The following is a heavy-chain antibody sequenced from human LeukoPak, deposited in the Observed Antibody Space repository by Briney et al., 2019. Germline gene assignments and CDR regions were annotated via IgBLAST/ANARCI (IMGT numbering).Heavy chain of an antibody. D-gene: IGHD6-13*01. CDR1: GYTFTSYG. CDR3: ARGDSSSWYAHINWFDP. J-gene: IGHJ5*02. Sequence: GASVKVSCKASGYTFTSYGISWVRQAPGQGLEWMGWISAYNGNTNYAQKLQGRVTMTRNTSISTAYMELSSLRSEDTAVYYCARGDSSSWYAHINWFDPWGQGTLVTVSS. CDR2: ISAYNGNT. V-gene: IGHV1-18*01.